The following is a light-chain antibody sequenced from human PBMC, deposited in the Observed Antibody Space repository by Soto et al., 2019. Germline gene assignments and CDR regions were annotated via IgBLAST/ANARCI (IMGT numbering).Light chain of an antibody. CDR1: QSVSRY. V-gene: IGKV3-11*01. CDR3: QGPGDWPFV. CDR2: DAS. Sequence: EIVLTQSPATLSLSPGERATLSCRASQSVSRYLAWYQQKPGQAPRLLIYDASNRATGIPARFSGSGSGTDFTLSICSLEPEGYAVYYCQGPGDWPFVFGGVNKVLTK. J-gene: IGKJ4*02.